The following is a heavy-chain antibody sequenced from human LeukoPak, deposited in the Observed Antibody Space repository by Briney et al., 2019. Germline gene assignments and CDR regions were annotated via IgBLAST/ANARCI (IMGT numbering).Heavy chain of an antibody. V-gene: IGHV1-2*02. J-gene: IGHJ4*02. Sequence: ASVKVSCKASGYTFTGFAMNWVRQAPGQGLEWMGWINPNSGGTNYAQKFQGRVTMTRDTSISTAYMELSRLRPDDTAVYYCARYITSGSYYFDYWGQGTLVTVSS. CDR1: GYTFTGFA. CDR2: INPNSGGT. D-gene: IGHD1-26*01. CDR3: ARYITSGSYYFDY.